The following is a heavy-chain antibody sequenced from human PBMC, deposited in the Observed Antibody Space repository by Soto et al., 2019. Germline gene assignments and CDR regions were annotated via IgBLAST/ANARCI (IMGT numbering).Heavy chain of an antibody. Sequence: QVQLQESGPGLVKPSQTLSLTCTVSGGSISSGGYYWSWIRQHPGKGLGWIGYIYYSWSTYYNPTLKSRVTISVNATKNQFTLRLSSVTAADTAVDYCASSPGVRAAIGAFDIWGQGTMVTV. CDR3: ASSPGVRAAIGAFDI. CDR2: IYYSWST. V-gene: IGHV4-31*03. CDR1: GGSISSGGYY. D-gene: IGHD2-2*02. J-gene: IGHJ3*02.